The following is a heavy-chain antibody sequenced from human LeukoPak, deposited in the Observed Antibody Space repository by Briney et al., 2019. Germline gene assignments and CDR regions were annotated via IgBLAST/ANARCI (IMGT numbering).Heavy chain of an antibody. J-gene: IGHJ4*02. CDR1: GFTFSSYG. D-gene: IGHD3-22*01. Sequence: GGSLRLSCAASGFTFSSYGMHWVRQAPGKGLEWVAGISDSGGSTNYADSVKGRFTISRDNPKNTLYLQMNSLRAEDTAVYFCAKRGVVIRVILVGFHKEAYYFDSWGQGALVTVSS. CDR2: ISDSGGST. CDR3: AKRGVVIRVILVGFHKEAYYFDS. V-gene: IGHV3-23*01.